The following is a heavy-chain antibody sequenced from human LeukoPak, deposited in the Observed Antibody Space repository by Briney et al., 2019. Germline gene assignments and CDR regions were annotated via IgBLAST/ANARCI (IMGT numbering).Heavy chain of an antibody. CDR3: ARGSPYGRNWFDP. D-gene: IGHD3-10*01. V-gene: IGHV4-34*01. J-gene: IGHJ5*02. CDR2: INHSGST. Sequence: SETLSLTCAVYGGSFSGYYWSWIRQPPGKGLEWIGEINHSGSTNYNPSLKSRVTISVDTSKNQFSLKPSSVTAADTAVYYCARGSPYGRNWFDPWGQGTLVTVSP. CDR1: GGSFSGYY.